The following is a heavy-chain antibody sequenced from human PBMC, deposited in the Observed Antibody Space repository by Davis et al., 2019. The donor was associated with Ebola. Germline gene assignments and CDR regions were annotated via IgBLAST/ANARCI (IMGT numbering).Heavy chain of an antibody. J-gene: IGHJ4*02. CDR1: GYTFTGYY. Sequence: AASVKVSCKASGYTFTGYYMHWVRQAPGQGLEWMGWINPNSGGTKYAQKFQDWVTMTRDTSFTTAYMELSRLRSDDTAVYYCARARRGYAYGPLDYWGQGSLVTVSP. CDR3: ARARRGYAYGPLDY. CDR2: INPNSGGT. D-gene: IGHD5-18*01. V-gene: IGHV1-2*04.